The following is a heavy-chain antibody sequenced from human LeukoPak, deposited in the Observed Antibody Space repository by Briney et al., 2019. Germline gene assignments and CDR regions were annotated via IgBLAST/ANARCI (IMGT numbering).Heavy chain of an antibody. CDR2: IYTSGST. CDR1: GGSISSSSYY. J-gene: IGHJ4*02. V-gene: IGHV4-61*05. Sequence: SETLSLTCTVSGGSISSSSYYWSWIRQPPGKGLEWIGYIYTSGSTNYNPSLKSRVTISVDTSKNQFSLKLSSVTAADTAVYYCARYWVGNCSSTSCYAYYFGYWGQGTLVTVSS. CDR3: ARYWVGNCSSTSCYAYYFGY. D-gene: IGHD2-2*01.